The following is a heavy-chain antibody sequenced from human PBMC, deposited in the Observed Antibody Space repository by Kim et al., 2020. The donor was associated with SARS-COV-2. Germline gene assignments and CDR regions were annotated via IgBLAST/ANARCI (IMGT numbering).Heavy chain of an antibody. CDR3: ARIAGGDASDWAYYFDR. D-gene: IGHD6-19*01. V-gene: IGHV4-59*01. CDR2: IHYTGSI. Sequence: SETLSLTCTVSGGPIGGFYWSWIRQPPGKALEWIGYIHYTGSINYNPSLDRRVTISLDRSKKRFSLNLNSMTAADTAVYYCARIAGGDASDWAYYFDRWG. CDR1: GGPIGGFY. J-gene: IGHJ4*01.